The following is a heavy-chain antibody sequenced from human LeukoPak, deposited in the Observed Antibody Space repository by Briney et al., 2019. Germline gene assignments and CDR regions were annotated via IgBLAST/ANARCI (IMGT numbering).Heavy chain of an antibody. Sequence: SETLSLTCTVSGGSISSGSYYWSWIRQPVGKGLEWIGRIYTSGSTNYNPSLKSRVTISVDTSKNQFSLKLSSVTAADTAVYYCARADYSNQDYWGQGTLVTVSS. J-gene: IGHJ4*02. CDR3: ARADYSNQDY. V-gene: IGHV4-61*02. CDR2: IYTSGST. CDR1: GGSISSGSYY. D-gene: IGHD4-11*01.